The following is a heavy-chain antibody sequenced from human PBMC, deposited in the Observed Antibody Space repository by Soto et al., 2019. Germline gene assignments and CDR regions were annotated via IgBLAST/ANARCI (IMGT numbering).Heavy chain of an antibody. V-gene: IGHV4-59*01. CDR2: IYYSGST. Sequence: QVQLQESGPGLVKPSETLSLTCTVSGGSISSYYWSWIRQPPGKGLEWIGYIYYSGSTNYNPSLTSRVTISVDTSKNQFSLKLSSVTAADTAVYYCARVRGVRTQPANWFDPWGQGTLVTVSS. D-gene: IGHD3-10*01. CDR1: GGSISSYY. CDR3: ARVRGVRTQPANWFDP. J-gene: IGHJ5*02.